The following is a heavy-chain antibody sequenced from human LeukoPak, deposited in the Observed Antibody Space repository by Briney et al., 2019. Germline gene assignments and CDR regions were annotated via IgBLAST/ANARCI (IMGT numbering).Heavy chain of an antibody. CDR3: ASPPAPYGMDV. CDR2: IYYSGST. Sequence: SETLSLTCTVSGGSISSYYWSWIRQPPGKGLEWIGYIYYSGSTNYNPSLKSRVTISVDTSKNQFSLKLSSVTAADTAVYYCASPPAPYGMDVWGQGTTVTVSS. V-gene: IGHV4-59*01. CDR1: GGSISSYY. D-gene: IGHD2-2*01. J-gene: IGHJ6*02.